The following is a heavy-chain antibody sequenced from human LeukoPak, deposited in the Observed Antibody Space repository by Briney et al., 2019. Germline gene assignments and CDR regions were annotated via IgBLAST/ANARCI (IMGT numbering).Heavy chain of an antibody. V-gene: IGHV3-7*01. CDR1: GFTFSNYW. Sequence: PGGSLRLSCAATGFTFSNYWMSWVRQAPGKGLEWVANIKKDGSEKYYVDSVKGGFTTSRAQAKNSLFLQMNSLRAEDTAVYYCARKRAYRSGWTDHWGQGTLVTVPS. CDR3: ARKRAYRSGWTDH. J-gene: IGHJ5*02. CDR2: IKKDGSEK. D-gene: IGHD6-19*01.